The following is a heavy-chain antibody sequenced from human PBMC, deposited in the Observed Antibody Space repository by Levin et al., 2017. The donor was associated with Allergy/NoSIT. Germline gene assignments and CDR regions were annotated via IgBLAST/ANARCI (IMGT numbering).Heavy chain of an antibody. V-gene: IGHV3-23*01. CDR3: ARFSLSGWYLDL. J-gene: IGHJ2*01. CDR1: GFTFIMHG. CDR2: SGGGGVT. D-gene: IGHD5-18*01. Sequence: PGGSLRLSCVASGFTFIMHGMSWVRQAPGKGLEWVSLSGGGGVTYYPDSMKGRFTVSRDNAKNAVYLETNSLGADDTAVFYCARFSLSGWYLDLWGRGTLVAVSS.